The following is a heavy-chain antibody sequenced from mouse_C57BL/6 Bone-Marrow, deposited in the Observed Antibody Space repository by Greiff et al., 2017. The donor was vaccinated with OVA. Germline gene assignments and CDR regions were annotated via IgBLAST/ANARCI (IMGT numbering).Heavy chain of an antibody. J-gene: IGHJ1*03. D-gene: IGHD1-1*01. CDR3: ARKNYYGSSWGYVDV. CDR2: IYPGDGDT. Sequence: VKLQESGAELVKPGASVKISCKASGYAFSSYWMNWVKQRPGKGLEWIGQIYPGDGDTNYNGKFKGKATLTADKSSSTAYMQLSSLTSEDSAVYFCARKNYYGSSWGYVDVWGTGTTVTVSS. CDR1: GYAFSSYW. V-gene: IGHV1-80*01.